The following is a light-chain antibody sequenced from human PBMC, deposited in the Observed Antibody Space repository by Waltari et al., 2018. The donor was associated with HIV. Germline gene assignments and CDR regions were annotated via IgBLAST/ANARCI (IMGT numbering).Light chain of an antibody. CDR2: AAS. CDR1: QNIGDN. V-gene: IGKV3-15*01. Sequence: EIVMTQSPATLSVSPGERVTLSCKASQNIGDNIAWYQHKPGQAPRLLLRAASTRATGIPDRFSGSGSGTEFTLTISSLQSEDVAVYYCQECQTWPPMYSFGQGTKLEMK. CDR3: QECQTWPPMYS. J-gene: IGKJ2*01.